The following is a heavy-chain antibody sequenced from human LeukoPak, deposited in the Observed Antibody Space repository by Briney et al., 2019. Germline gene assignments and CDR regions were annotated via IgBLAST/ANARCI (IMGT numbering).Heavy chain of an antibody. J-gene: IGHJ5*02. Sequence: GRSLRLSCAASGFTFSSYAMHWVRQAPGKGLGWVALISYHGSNEYYADSVKGRFTISRDNSKNTLYLQMNSLRAEDTAVYYCAKVATIFGVAYHWGQGTLVTVSS. CDR3: AKVATIFGVAYH. D-gene: IGHD3-3*01. V-gene: IGHV3-30-3*01. CDR2: ISYHGSNE. CDR1: GFTFSSYA.